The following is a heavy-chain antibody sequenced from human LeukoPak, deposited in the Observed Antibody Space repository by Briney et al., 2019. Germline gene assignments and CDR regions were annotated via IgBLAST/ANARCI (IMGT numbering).Heavy chain of an antibody. D-gene: IGHD1-26*01. J-gene: IGHJ4*02. V-gene: IGHV3-48*02. CDR1: GFTFSTYT. Sequence: GGSLRLSCAASGFTFSTYTMSWVRQAPGKGLEWVSYIWANSGSTYYADSVKGRFTISRDNAKDSLYLHMNSLRDEDTAVYYCAREMGGYYFDNWGQGTLVTVSS. CDR2: IWANSGST. CDR3: AREMGGYYFDN.